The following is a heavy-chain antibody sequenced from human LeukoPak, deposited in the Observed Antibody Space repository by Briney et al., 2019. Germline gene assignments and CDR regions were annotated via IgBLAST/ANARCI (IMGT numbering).Heavy chain of an antibody. CDR1: GFTFSSYS. D-gene: IGHD3-22*01. Sequence: GGSLRLSCAASGFTFSSYSMNWVRQAPGKGLEWVSSISSSSSYIYYADSVKGRFTISRDNAKNSLNLQMNSLRAEDTAVYYCARDLLGDSGYPSMSAEYFQHWGQGTLVTVSS. J-gene: IGHJ1*01. CDR2: ISSSSSYI. V-gene: IGHV3-21*01. CDR3: ARDLLGDSGYPSMSAEYFQH.